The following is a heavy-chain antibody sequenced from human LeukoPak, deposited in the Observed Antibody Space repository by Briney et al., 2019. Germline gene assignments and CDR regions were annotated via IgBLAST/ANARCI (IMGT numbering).Heavy chain of an antibody. Sequence: ASVKVSCKASGYTFTSYTMHWVRQAPGQRLEWMGWINTGNGNTKYSQEFQGRVTITRDTSASTAYMELSSLRSEDMAVYYCARGAKFRSYGSGTYYTSLPFDPWGQGTLVTVSS. D-gene: IGHD3-10*01. CDR3: ARGAKFRSYGSGTYYTSLPFDP. CDR2: INTGNGNT. V-gene: IGHV1-3*03. J-gene: IGHJ5*02. CDR1: GYTFTSYT.